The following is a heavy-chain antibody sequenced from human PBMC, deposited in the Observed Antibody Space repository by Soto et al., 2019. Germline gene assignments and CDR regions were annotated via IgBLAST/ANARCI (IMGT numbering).Heavy chain of an antibody. Sequence: SETLSLTCTVSGGSISSSSYYWGWIRQPPGKGLEWIGSIYYSGSTYYNPSLKSRVTISVDTSKNQFSLKLSSVTAADTAVYYCARLSRNPGNDYWGQGTLVTVSS. V-gene: IGHV4-39*01. CDR3: ARLSRNPGNDY. CDR2: IYYSGST. CDR1: GGSISSSSYY. J-gene: IGHJ4*02.